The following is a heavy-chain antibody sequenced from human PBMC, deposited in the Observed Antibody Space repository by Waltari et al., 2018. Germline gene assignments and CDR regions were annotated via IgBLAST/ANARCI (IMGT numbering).Heavy chain of an antibody. CDR1: GFTFSSYA. J-gene: IGHJ4*02. CDR3: APEAAAAYYLDY. CDR2: ISYDGSNK. D-gene: IGHD6-13*01. V-gene: IGHV3-30*01. Sequence: QVQLVESGGGVVQPGRSLRLSCAASGFTFSSYAMHWVRQAPGKGLEWVAVISYDGSNKYYADSVKGRFTISRDNSKNTLYLQMNSLRAEDTAVYYCAPEAAAAYYLDYWGQGTLVTVSS.